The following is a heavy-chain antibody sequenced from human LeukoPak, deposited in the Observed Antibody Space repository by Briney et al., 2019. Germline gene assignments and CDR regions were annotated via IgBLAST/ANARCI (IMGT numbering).Heavy chain of an antibody. CDR3: ASGVGAKDY. J-gene: IGHJ4*02. CDR1: GFTFSDYS. Sequence: GSLRLSCAASGFTFSDYSMNWVRQPPGKGLEWIGEINHSGSTNYNPSLKSRVTISVDTSKNQFSLKLSSVTAADTAVYYCASGVGAKDYWGQGTLVTVSS. CDR2: INHSGST. D-gene: IGHD1-26*01. V-gene: IGHV4-34*01.